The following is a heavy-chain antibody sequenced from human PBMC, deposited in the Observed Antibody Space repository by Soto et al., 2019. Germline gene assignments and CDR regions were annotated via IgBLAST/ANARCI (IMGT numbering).Heavy chain of an antibody. J-gene: IGHJ4*02. D-gene: IGHD5-18*01. Sequence: EVQLVESGGGLVQPGRSLRLSCAASGFTFDDYAMHWVRQAPGKGLEWVSRISWNSGSIGYADSVKGRFIISRDNAKNSQYLQMNSLRDEDTDLYYCAKAVWSYGNFDYWGQGTLVTVSS. CDR3: AKAVWSYGNFDY. CDR2: ISWNSGSI. V-gene: IGHV3-9*01. CDR1: GFTFDDYA.